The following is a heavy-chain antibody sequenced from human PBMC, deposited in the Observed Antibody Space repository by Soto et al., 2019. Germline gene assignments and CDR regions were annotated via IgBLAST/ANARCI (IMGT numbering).Heavy chain of an antibody. Sequence: QVQLQESGPGLVKPSQTLSLTCSVSSDSMNSGGYYWSWIRQHPGKGLEWIGYIYSNGDTYYNPYPKSRVTISVDSSKNQFSLNLTSVTAADTAVYYCARRGGSSSGYYYYAMDVWGQGTTVTVSS. D-gene: IGHD6-6*01. CDR3: ARRGGSSSGYYYYAMDV. CDR1: SDSMNSGGYY. CDR2: IYSNGDT. V-gene: IGHV4-31*03. J-gene: IGHJ6*02.